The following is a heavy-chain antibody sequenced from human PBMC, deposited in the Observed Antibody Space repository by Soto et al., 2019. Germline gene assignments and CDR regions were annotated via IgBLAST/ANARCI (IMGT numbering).Heavy chain of an antibody. CDR1: GGSISSGAYY. CDR2: IYYSGST. J-gene: IGHJ4*02. CDR3: ARGAYDDGDHFDY. D-gene: IGHD4-17*01. V-gene: IGHV4-31*03. Sequence: SETLSLTCTVSGGSISSGAYYWSWIRQHPGKGLEWIGYIYYSGSTYYNPSLKSRVTISVDTSKNQFSLKLSSVTAAETAVYYCARGAYDDGDHFDYWGQGTLVTVSS.